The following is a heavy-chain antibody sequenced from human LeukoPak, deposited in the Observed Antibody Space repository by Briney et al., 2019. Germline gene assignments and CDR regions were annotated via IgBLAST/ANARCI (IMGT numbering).Heavy chain of an antibody. CDR2: SGST. J-gene: IGHJ6*03. D-gene: IGHD2-2*01. CDR3: ARVRGDIVVVPAAHVCLKPNYYYYYMDV. V-gene: IGHV4-34*01. Sequence: SGSTTYNPSLKSRVTISVDTSKNQFSLKLSSVTAADTAVYYCARVRGDIVVVPAAHVCLKPNYYYYYMDVWGKGTTVTVSS.